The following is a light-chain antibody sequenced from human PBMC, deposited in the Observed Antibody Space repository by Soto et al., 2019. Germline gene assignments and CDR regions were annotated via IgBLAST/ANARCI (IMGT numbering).Light chain of an antibody. CDR2: EVT. CDR3: SSYAGGIKWV. CDR1: SSDVGGYNF. V-gene: IGLV2-8*01. Sequence: ALTQPPSASGSPGQSVTISCTGTSSDVGGYNFVSWYQQHPGKAPKFMIYEVTKRPSGVPDRFSGSKSGNTASLTVSGLQAEDEADYYCSSYAGGIKWVFGGGTQLTVL. J-gene: IGLJ3*02.